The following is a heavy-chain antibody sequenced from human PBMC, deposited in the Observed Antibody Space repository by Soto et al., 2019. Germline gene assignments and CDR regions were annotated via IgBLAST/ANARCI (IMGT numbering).Heavy chain of an antibody. J-gene: IGHJ3*01. CDR2: MNPNSGNT. D-gene: IGHD3-10*01. Sequence: ASVKASCKASGYTFTSYDITWVRQATGQGLEWMGWMNPNSGNTGYAQKVQGRVTMTRNTSISTAYMELSSLRSEDTAVYYCASDIRGRDSVWGQGTMVTVSS. CDR1: GYTFTSYD. V-gene: IGHV1-8*01. CDR3: ASDIRGRDSV.